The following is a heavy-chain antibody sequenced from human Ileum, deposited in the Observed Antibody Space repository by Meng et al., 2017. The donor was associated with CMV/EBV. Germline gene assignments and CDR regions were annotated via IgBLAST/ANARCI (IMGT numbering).Heavy chain of an antibody. V-gene: IGHV3-23*01. CDR1: GFTFRTCD. Sequence: GGSLRLSCAASGFTFRTCDMSWVRQAPGQGLEWVSGISVSGGNIFYAASVEGRFTVSRDNSKNTLYLQMSSLRAEDTALYYCVKDEFCCNSGNCYEGCPYYLGNWGRGTLVTVSS. CDR2: ISVSGGNI. J-gene: IGHJ4*02. CDR3: VKDEFCCNSGNCYEGCPYYLGN. D-gene: IGHD2-21*01.